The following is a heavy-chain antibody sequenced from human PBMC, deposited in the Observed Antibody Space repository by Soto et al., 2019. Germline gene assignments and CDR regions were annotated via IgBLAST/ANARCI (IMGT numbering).Heavy chain of an antibody. Sequence: QLQLVESGGGPVKPGGSLTLSCAASGFTFSDYFIHWIRQAPGKGLEWVSHISGNSKSKNYAESVRGRFTISRDNAKNTVPLYMNGLRTEDTALAYCASCHYGDYVEYIGLDVWGQGTTVTVSS. CDR2: ISGNSKSK. CDR1: GFTFSDYF. V-gene: IGHV3-11*05. D-gene: IGHD4-17*01. CDR3: ASCHYGDYVEYIGLDV. J-gene: IGHJ6*02.